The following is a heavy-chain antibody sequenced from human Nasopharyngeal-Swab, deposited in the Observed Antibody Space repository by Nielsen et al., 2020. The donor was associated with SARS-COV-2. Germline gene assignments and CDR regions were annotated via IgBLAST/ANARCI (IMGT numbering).Heavy chain of an antibody. V-gene: IGHV1-18*01. CDR2: ISAYNGNT. D-gene: IGHD2-8*01. J-gene: IGHJ3*02. CDR3: ARRRYCTNGVCYGHNGAFDI. Sequence: WVRQAPGQGLEWMGWISAYNGNTNYAQKLQGRVTMTTDTSTSTAYMELRSLRSDDTAVYYCARRRYCTNGVCYGHNGAFDIWGQGTTVTVSS.